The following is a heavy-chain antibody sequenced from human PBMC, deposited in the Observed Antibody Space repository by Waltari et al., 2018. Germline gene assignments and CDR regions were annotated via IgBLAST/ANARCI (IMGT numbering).Heavy chain of an antibody. D-gene: IGHD3-3*01. Sequence: QVQLQESGPGLVKPSETLSLTCTVSGGSISRYYWSWIRQPPGKGLEWIGYIYYSGSTNYNPSLKSRVTISVDTSKNQFSLKLSSVTAADTAVYYCARSITIFGVAFGAFDIWGQGTMVTVSS. J-gene: IGHJ3*02. V-gene: IGHV4-59*01. CDR3: ARSITIFGVAFGAFDI. CDR2: IYYSGST. CDR1: GGSISRYY.